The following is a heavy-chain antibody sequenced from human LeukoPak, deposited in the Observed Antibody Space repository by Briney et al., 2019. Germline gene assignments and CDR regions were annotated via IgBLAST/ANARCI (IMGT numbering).Heavy chain of an antibody. CDR3: ARAAYYYDSSGYYPFYLDY. Sequence: GASVKVSCKASGYTFTGYYMHWVRQAPGQGLEWMGWINPNSGGTNYAQKFQGRVTMTRDTSISTAYMELSRLRSDDTAVYYCARAAYYYDSSGYYPFYLDYWGQGTLVTVSS. V-gene: IGHV1-2*02. D-gene: IGHD3-22*01. J-gene: IGHJ4*02. CDR2: INPNSGGT. CDR1: GYTFTGYY.